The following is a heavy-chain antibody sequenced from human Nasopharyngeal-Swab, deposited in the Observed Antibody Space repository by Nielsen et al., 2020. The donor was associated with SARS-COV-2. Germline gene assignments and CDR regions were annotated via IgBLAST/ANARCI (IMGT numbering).Heavy chain of an antibody. CDR2: FYSGGST. CDR1: GFTVSSNY. V-gene: IGHV3-66*01. J-gene: IGHJ6*02. Sequence: GGSLRLSCAASGFTVSSNYMNWVRQAPGKGLEWVSVFYSGGSTYHADSVKGRFTISRDNSKNTLYLQMNSLRAEDTAMYYCAKEPAMVRGRVHYYYYGMDVWGQGTTVTVSS. CDR3: AKEPAMVRGRVHYYYYGMDV. D-gene: IGHD3-10*01.